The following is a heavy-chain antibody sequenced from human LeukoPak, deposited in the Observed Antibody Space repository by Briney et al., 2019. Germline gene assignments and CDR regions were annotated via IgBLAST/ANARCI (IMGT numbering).Heavy chain of an antibody. Sequence: SVKVSCKASGGTFSSYAISWVRQAPGQGLEWMGGIIPIFGTANYAQKFQGRVTITTDESTSTAYMELRSLRSDDTAVYYCARDMRSSGYYAWYFDLWGRGTLVTVSS. CDR1: GGTFSSYA. D-gene: IGHD3-22*01. CDR3: ARDMRSSGYYAWYFDL. CDR2: IIPIFGTA. J-gene: IGHJ2*01. V-gene: IGHV1-69*05.